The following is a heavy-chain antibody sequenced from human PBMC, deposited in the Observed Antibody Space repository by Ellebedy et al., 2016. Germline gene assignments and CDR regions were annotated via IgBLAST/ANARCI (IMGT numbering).Heavy chain of an antibody. D-gene: IGHD1-26*01. J-gene: IGHJ3*02. Sequence: ASVKVSCKTSGYTFTSYYIHWVRQAPGQGLEWMGIINPTGGSTNYAQKFQGRVTMTRDTSTSTVYMEMSSLRSDDTAVYYCARGGFVGGSYLNAFDIWGQGTMVTVSS. CDR1: GYTFTSYY. V-gene: IGHV1-46*01. CDR2: INPTGGST. CDR3: ARGGFVGGSYLNAFDI.